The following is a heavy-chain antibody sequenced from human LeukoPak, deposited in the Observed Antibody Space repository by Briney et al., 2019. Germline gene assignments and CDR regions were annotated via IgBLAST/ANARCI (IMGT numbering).Heavy chain of an antibody. CDR3: ARLYYFDTSGSLDP. D-gene: IGHD3-22*01. V-gene: IGHV4-39*07. CDR1: GGSISHSSYS. J-gene: IGHJ5*02. Sequence: SETLSLTCTVSGGSISHSSYSWAWIRQLPGKGLEWIATVYYTGTPYYNPSLTSRVTVSADTSKNQFFLRVKSVTAADTAVYYCARLYYFDTSGSLDPWGQGTRVTVPS. CDR2: VYYTGTP.